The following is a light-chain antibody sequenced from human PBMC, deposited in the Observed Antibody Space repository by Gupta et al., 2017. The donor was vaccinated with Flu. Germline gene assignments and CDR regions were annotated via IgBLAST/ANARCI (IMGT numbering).Light chain of an antibody. Sequence: QSALTQPASVSGSPGQSIAISCPGTRSDVGGYDYVSWYQQHPGKAPELRILEVSRRPSGISDRFSGSKSGNTASLTISGLLAEDEAYYYCSSYTITNTVVVFGGGTKLTVL. CDR2: EVS. CDR3: SSYTITNTVVV. V-gene: IGLV2-14*01. J-gene: IGLJ2*01. CDR1: RSDVGGYDY.